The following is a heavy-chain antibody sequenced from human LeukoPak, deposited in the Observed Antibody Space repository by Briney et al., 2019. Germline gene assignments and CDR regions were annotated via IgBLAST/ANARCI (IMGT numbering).Heavy chain of an antibody. J-gene: IGHJ3*02. CDR1: GGSISSYY. CDR2: IYYSGST. Sequence: SETLSLTCTVSGGSISSYYWSWIRQPPGKGLEWIGYIYYSGSTNYNPSLKSRVTISVDTSKNQSSLKLSSVTAADTAVYYCARDLLGNDAFDIWGQGTMVTVSS. V-gene: IGHV4-59*01. D-gene: IGHD7-27*01. CDR3: ARDLLGNDAFDI.